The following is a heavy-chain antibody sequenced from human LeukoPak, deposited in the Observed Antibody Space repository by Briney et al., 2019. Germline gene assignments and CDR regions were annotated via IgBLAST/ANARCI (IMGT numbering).Heavy chain of an antibody. CDR1: GFTFSSYG. J-gene: IGHJ6*02. CDR2: IWYDGCNK. D-gene: IGHD2-2*01. CDR3: ARDQGVVPAALLNYYGMDV. V-gene: IGHV3-33*01. Sequence: GRCLRLSCAASGFTFSSYGMHWVRQPPGKGLEWVAVIWYDGCNKYYADSVKGRFTISRDNSKNTLYLQMNSLRAEDTAVYCCARDQGVVPAALLNYYGMDVWGQGTTVIVAS.